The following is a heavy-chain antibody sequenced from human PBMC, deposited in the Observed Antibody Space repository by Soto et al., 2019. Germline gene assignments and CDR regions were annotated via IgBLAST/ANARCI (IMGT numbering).Heavy chain of an antibody. CDR3: ARDVGSGSYYDRYYFYGMDV. CDR1: GGSFSGYY. V-gene: IGHV4-34*01. Sequence: PSETLSLTCAVYGGSFSGYYWSWIRQPPGKGLEWIGEINHSGSTNYNPSLKSRVTISVDTSKNQFSLKLSSVTAADTAVYYCARDVGSGSYYDRYYFYGMDVWGQG. CDR2: INHSGST. J-gene: IGHJ6*02. D-gene: IGHD3-10*01.